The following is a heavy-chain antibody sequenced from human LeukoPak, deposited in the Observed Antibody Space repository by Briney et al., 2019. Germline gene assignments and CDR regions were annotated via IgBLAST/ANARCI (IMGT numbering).Heavy chain of an antibody. CDR3: AKDITGGRSSPYFDS. CDR1: GFTFSDYY. V-gene: IGHV3-9*01. J-gene: IGHJ4*02. CDR2: ISWNGGGM. Sequence: GGSLRLSCAASGFTFSDYYMSWIRQTPGKGLEWVSGISWNGGGMGYAVSVKGRFTISRDNAKNSLYLQMNSLRDEDTALYYCAKDITGGRSSPYFDSWGQGTLVTVSS. D-gene: IGHD6-6*01.